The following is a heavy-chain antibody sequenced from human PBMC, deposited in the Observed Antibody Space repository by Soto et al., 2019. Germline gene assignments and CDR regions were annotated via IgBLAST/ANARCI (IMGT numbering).Heavy chain of an antibody. V-gene: IGHV1-69*01. Sequence: EASVMVSCKTSGGTFSTFGISWVRQAPGQGLEWMGGIIPFFGTAEYSQKFEDRITITADESTNTVYMDLRSLTSEDTAIYYCARTAPMDAGDKYYYDFWGQGALVTVSS. J-gene: IGHJ4*02. D-gene: IGHD3-16*01. CDR2: IIPFFGTA. CDR1: GGTFSTFG. CDR3: ARTAPMDAGDKYYYDF.